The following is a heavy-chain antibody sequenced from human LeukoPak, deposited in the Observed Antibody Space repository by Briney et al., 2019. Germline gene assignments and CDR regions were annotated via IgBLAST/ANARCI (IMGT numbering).Heavy chain of an antibody. CDR1: GYTFTGYY. J-gene: IGHJ4*02. V-gene: IGHV1-2*02. CDR3: ARSWRGAGYYHDY. Sequence: ASVKVSCKASGYTFTGYYMHWVRQAPGQGLEWMGWIDHNSGGTNYAQKFQGRVTMTWGASISTASMELSRLRYDDTALYYCARSWRGAGYYHDYWGQGTLVTVSS. D-gene: IGHD3-9*01. CDR2: IDHNSGGT.